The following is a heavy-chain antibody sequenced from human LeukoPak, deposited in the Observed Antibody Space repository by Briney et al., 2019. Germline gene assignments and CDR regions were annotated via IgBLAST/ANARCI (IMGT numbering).Heavy chain of an antibody. CDR1: GFTFSSYG. J-gene: IGHJ4*02. V-gene: IGHV3-30*03. Sequence: PGGSLRLSCAASGFTFSSYGMHWVRQAPGKGLEWVAVISYDGCNKYYADSVKGRFAISRDSSKNTMYLQMNSLRADDTAVYYCASSQGGYCSRTSCYADYFDYWGQGTLVTVSS. D-gene: IGHD2-2*01. CDR3: ASSQGGYCSRTSCYADYFDY. CDR2: ISYDGCNK.